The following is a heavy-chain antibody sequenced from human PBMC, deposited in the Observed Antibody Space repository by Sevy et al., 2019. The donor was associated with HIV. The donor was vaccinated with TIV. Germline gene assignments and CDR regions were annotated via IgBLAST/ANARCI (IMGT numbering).Heavy chain of an antibody. V-gene: IGHV1-69*10. CDR3: ARASANITVGVAPWGYYYGLDV. J-gene: IGHJ6*02. CDR2: IIPLLGNA. D-gene: IGHD2-15*01. CDR1: GGTFSNSV. Sequence: ASVKVSCKASGGTFSNSVFSWVRQAPGQGLEWMGGIIPLLGNANYAKKFHGRVTITADESTSTAYMELSSMRSEDTAIYYCARASANITVGVAPWGYYYGLDVWGQGTTVTVSS.